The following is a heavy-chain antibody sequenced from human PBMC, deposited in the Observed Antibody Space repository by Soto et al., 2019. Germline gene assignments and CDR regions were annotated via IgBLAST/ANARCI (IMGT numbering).Heavy chain of an antibody. CDR1: GFSISDYS. D-gene: IGHD4-17*01. Sequence: EVQLVESGGGLVKPGGSLRLSCAASGFSISDYSMNWVRQAPGKGLQWVSSIISTSGSTYDADSVKGRFTISRDDAKNSLYLQMNSLRAEDTAVYYCARDGSGAYDFDYWGQGTLVTVSS. V-gene: IGHV3-21*01. CDR2: IISTSGST. CDR3: ARDGSGAYDFDY. J-gene: IGHJ4*02.